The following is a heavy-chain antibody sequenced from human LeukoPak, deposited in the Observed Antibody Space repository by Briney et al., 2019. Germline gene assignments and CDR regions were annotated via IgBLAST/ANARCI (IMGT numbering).Heavy chain of an antibody. CDR1: GGSISSHY. V-gene: IGHV4-59*11. J-gene: IGHJ4*02. D-gene: IGHD3-22*01. Sequence: SETLSLTCTVSGGSISSHYWSWIRQPPGKGLESIGYIYYSGSTNYNPSLKSRVTISVDTSKNQFSLKLSSVTAADTAVYYCARGHFYDSSGYFDWGQGTLVTVSS. CDR3: ARGHFYDSSGYFD. CDR2: IYYSGST.